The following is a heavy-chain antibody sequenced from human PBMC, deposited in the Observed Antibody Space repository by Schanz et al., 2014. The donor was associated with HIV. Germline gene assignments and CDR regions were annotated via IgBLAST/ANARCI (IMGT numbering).Heavy chain of an antibody. CDR3: ARDYSSGRGWFDP. Sequence: QVQLVESGGGVVQPGRSLRVSCAASGFTFSTYAMHWARQAPGKGLEWVAVIWYDGTNKYYADSVKGRFTISRDNANDSLFLQMNSLRAEDTAVYYCARDYSSGRGWFDPWGQGTLITVSS. CDR2: IWYDGTNK. CDR1: GFTFSTYA. V-gene: IGHV3-33*01. J-gene: IGHJ5*02. D-gene: IGHD3-22*01.